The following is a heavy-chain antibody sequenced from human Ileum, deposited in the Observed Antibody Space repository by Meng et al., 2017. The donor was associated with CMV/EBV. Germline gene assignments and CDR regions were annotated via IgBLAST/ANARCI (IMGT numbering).Heavy chain of an antibody. Sequence: GSLRLSCTVSDASINNYYWTWIRQPPGRGLEWIASIFSTRSTNYNPSLKSRVTIAVDTSNKQVSLKLTSVSAADTAVSYCARGVSAGFWSGFYRGFDNWGQGTLITVSS. V-gene: IGHV4-59*01. CDR2: IFSTRST. CDR3: ARGVSAGFWSGFYRGFDN. J-gene: IGHJ4*02. D-gene: IGHD3-3*01. CDR1: DASINNYY.